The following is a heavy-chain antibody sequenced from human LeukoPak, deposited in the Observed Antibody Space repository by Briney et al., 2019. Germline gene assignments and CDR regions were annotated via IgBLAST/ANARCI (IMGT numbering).Heavy chain of an antibody. CDR3: ATRAGSSGSYGMDV. Sequence: GASLRLSCAASGFTFSSYAMSWVRQPPGKGLEWVSTFSGSGGNTYYADSVKGRFTISRDNSKNTLYLQMTSLRAEDTAVYYCATRAGSSGSYGMDVWGQGTTVTVSS. D-gene: IGHD6-19*01. CDR2: FSGSGGNT. V-gene: IGHV3-23*01. CDR1: GFTFSSYA. J-gene: IGHJ6*02.